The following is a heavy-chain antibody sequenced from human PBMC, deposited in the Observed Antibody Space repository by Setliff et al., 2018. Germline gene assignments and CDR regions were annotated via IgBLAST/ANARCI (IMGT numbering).Heavy chain of an antibody. J-gene: IGHJ6*03. CDR2: INAGNGDT. Sequence: ASVKVSCKASGYTFTDYSIHWVRQAPGQRLEWMGWINAGNGDTQLSQDFQGRVNMTRDTSTSTVYMELRSLKSEDTATYFCARGLIAYASWYPNKHTYYYYMDVWGKGTTVTVSS. V-gene: IGHV1-3*01. CDR3: ARGLIAYASWYPNKHTYYYYMDV. D-gene: IGHD6-13*01. CDR1: GYTFTDYS.